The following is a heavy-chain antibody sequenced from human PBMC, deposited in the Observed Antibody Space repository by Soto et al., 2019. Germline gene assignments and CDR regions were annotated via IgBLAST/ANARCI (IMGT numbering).Heavy chain of an antibody. CDR1: GFTFDDYA. Sequence: GGSLRLSCAASGFTFDDYAMHWVRQAPGKGLEWVSGISWNSGSIGYADSVKGRFTISRDNAKNSLYLQMNSLRAEDTALYYCAKALGYCTNGVCYTMAFDYWGQGTLVTVSS. D-gene: IGHD2-8*01. CDR2: ISWNSGSI. CDR3: AKALGYCTNGVCYTMAFDY. J-gene: IGHJ4*02. V-gene: IGHV3-9*01.